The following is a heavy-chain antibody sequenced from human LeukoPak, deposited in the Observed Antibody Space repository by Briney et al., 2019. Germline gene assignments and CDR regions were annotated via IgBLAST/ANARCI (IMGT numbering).Heavy chain of an antibody. CDR2: IWYDGSNK. J-gene: IGHJ4*02. CDR1: GFTFSSYG. V-gene: IGHV3-33*01. D-gene: IGHD3-9*01. CDR3: ARATPAGILTGYYFDY. Sequence: PGRSLRLSCAASGFTFSSYGMHWVRQAPGKGLEWVAVIWYDGSNKYYADSVKGRFTISRDNSKITLYLQMNSLRAEDTAVYYCARATPAGILTGYYFDYWGQGTLVTVSS.